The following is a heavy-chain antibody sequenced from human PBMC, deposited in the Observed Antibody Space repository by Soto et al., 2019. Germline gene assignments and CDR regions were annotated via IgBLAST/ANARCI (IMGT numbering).Heavy chain of an antibody. Sequence: QVQLQESGPGLVKPSETLSLTCAVSGASVSRIGFHWGWIRQPPGQGLEWIGSIYDAGTTFYNPSLKSRVTTSADTSKHHFSLRLTSVTAADTAVYYCARRGSGHTFDYWGQGTLVTVSS. CDR1: GASVSRIGFH. CDR2: IYDAGTT. CDR3: ARRGSGHTFDY. V-gene: IGHV4-39*01. D-gene: IGHD3-10*01. J-gene: IGHJ4*02.